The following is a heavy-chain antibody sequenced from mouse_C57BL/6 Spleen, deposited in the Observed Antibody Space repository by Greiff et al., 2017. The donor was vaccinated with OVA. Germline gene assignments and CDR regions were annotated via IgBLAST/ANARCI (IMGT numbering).Heavy chain of an antibody. D-gene: IGHD4-1*01. V-gene: IGHV1-47*01. Sequence: VQLVESGAELVKPGASVKMSCKASGYTFTTYPIEWMKQNHGKSLEWIGNFHPYNDDTKYNEKFKGKATLTVEKSSSTVYLELSRLTSDDSAVYYCARRMNWESYAMDYWGQGTSVTVSS. CDR3: ARRMNWESYAMDY. CDR2: FHPYNDDT. CDR1: GYTFTTYP. J-gene: IGHJ4*01.